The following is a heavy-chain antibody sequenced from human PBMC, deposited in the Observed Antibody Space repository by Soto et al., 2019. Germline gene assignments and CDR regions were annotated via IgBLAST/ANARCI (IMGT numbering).Heavy chain of an antibody. J-gene: IGHJ6*02. CDR1: GFTFSSYW. Sequence: VGSLRLSCAASGFTFSSYWMSWVRQAPGKGLEWVANIKQDGSEKYYVDSVKGRFTISRDNAKNSLYLQMNSLRAEDTAVYYCARDLRTTVPYYYGMDVWGQGTTVTVSS. V-gene: IGHV3-7*01. D-gene: IGHD4-4*01. CDR3: ARDLRTTVPYYYGMDV. CDR2: IKQDGSEK.